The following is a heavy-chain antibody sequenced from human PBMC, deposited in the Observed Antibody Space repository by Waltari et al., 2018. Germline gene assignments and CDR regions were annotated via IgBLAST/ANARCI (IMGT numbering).Heavy chain of an antibody. D-gene: IGHD6-13*01. CDR2: ISYDGSNK. J-gene: IGHJ4*02. Sequence: QVQLVESGGGVVQPGRSRRLSWAAAGVTLSSDARHWVRQAPGKGLELVAVISYDGSNKYYADSVKGRFTISRDNSKNTLYLQMNSLRAEDTAVYYCARDRDSTYYFDYWGQGTLVTVSS. CDR3: ARDRDSTYYFDY. V-gene: IGHV3-30-3*01. CDR1: GVTLSSDA.